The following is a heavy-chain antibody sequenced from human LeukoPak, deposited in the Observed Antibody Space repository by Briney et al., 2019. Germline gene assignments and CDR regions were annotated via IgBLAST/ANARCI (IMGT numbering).Heavy chain of an antibody. D-gene: IGHD3-10*01. CDR2: ISSSQRAI. Sequence: GGSLRLSCAASGFTFSSYAMSWVRQAPGKGLEWVSLISSSQRAINYGDSVKGRFTTSRDNAKNSLYLQMNSLRAEDTAVYYCARGGTMVRGSATVYWGQGTLVTVSS. V-gene: IGHV3-48*04. J-gene: IGHJ4*02. CDR3: ARGGTMVRGSATVY. CDR1: GFTFSSYA.